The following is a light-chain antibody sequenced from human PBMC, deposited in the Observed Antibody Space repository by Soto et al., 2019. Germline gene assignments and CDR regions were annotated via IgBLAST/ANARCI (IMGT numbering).Light chain of an antibody. CDR1: QDISNS. CDR2: DAS. J-gene: IGKJ2*01. CDR3: QQYDNLPYT. Sequence: DIQMTQSPSSLSASVGDRVTITCQASQDISNSLNWFQQKLGKAPKLLIYDASNLETGVQSRFSGSGCGTDFNFTISSLQAEDIPTYYCQQYDNLPYTFGQGTKLDIK. V-gene: IGKV1-33*01.